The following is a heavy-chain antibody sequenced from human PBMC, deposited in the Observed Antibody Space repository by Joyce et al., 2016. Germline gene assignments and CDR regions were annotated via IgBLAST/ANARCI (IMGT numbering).Heavy chain of an antibody. V-gene: IGHV4-39*01. CDR2: ISNSGRT. CDR1: GDSISSSVYY. CDR3: ARHTDLNRRGWYTGKYFFDS. J-gene: IGHJ4*02. D-gene: IGHD6-19*01. Sequence: QLQLQESGPGLVKPSETLSLTCTVSGDSISSSVYYWGWIRQPPGKGLEWIGSISNSGRTYHNPSLNSRFTISVDTAKNQFFLNLNSVTAADTAVYFCARHTDLNRRGWYTGKYFFDSWGRGTLVTVSS.